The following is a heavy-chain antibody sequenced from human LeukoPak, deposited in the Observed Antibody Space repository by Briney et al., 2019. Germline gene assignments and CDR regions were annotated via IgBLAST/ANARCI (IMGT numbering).Heavy chain of an antibody. J-gene: IGHJ4*02. Sequence: PSETLSLTCTVSGASIIGGSFFWSWLRQPAVRAPEWIGRVHPTGSTNYSPSLSNRVIVSLDTASNQFSLRLMSVTAADSAVYYCVRGASVFDYWGQGAPVTVSS. CDR3: VRGASVFDY. CDR2: VHPTGST. CDR1: GASIIGGSFF. V-gene: IGHV4-61*02.